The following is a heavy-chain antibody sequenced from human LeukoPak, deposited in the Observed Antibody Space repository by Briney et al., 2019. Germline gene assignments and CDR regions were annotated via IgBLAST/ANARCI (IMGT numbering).Heavy chain of an antibody. Sequence: GGSLRLSCAASGFTFSSYNMNWVRQAPGKGLEWVSFISSSINYIYNADSVKGRYTISRDNAKNSLYLQMNSLRVEDTAVYYCARVLLWFGEALDYGMDVWGQGTTVTVSS. CDR1: GFTFSSYN. J-gene: IGHJ6*02. D-gene: IGHD3-10*01. V-gene: IGHV3-21*01. CDR3: ARVLLWFGEALDYGMDV. CDR2: ISSSINYI.